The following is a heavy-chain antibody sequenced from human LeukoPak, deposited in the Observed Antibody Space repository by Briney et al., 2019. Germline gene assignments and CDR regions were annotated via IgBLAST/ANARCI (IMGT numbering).Heavy chain of an antibody. V-gene: IGHV3-7*01. D-gene: IGHD1-26*01. CDR1: GFTFSSYW. J-gene: IGHJ4*02. CDR2: IKQDGSEK. Sequence: PGGSLRLSCAASGFTFSSYWMSWARQAPGKGLEWVAIIKQDGSEKYYLDSVKGRFTISRDNAENSLYLQMNSLRAEDTAVYYCARDTSSIVGPRFDYWGQGILVTVSS. CDR3: ARDTSSIVGPRFDY.